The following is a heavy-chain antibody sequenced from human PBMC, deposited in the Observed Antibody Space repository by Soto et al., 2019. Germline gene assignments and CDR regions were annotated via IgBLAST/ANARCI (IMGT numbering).Heavy chain of an antibody. Sequence: SETLSLTCTVSGDSISSGDYYWSWIRQPPGKGLEWIGCIYYSGNTYYNPSLKRRFTISIDTSKSQFSLQLNSVTVADTAVYFCARDPGGRAVGWEYYFDYWGQGILVTVSS. CDR3: ARDPGGRAVGWEYYFDY. J-gene: IGHJ4*02. D-gene: IGHD1-26*01. CDR1: GDSISSGDYY. CDR2: IYYSGNT. V-gene: IGHV4-30-4*01.